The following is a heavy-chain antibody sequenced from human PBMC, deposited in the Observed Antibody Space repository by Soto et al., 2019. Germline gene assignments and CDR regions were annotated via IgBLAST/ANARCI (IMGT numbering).Heavy chain of an antibody. CDR1: GFTFSSYA. CDR3: AKRRRDSYGYFYYYGMDV. J-gene: IGHJ6*02. D-gene: IGHD5-18*01. Sequence: GSLRLSCAASGFTFSSYAMSWVRQAPGKGLEWVSAISGSGGSTYYADSVKGRFTISRDNSKNTLYLQMNSLRAEDTAVYYCAKRRRDSYGYFYYYGMDVWGQGTTVTVSS. V-gene: IGHV3-23*01. CDR2: ISGSGGST.